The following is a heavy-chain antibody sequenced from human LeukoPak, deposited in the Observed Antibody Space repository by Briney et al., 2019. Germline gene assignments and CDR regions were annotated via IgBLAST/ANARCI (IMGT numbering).Heavy chain of an antibody. CDR2: IIPILGIA. CDR3: ATSIRRPERCLNY. D-gene: IGHD1-1*01. Sequence: SVKVSCKASGGTFSSYAISWVRQAPGQGLEWMGRIIPILGIANYAQKFQGRVTITADKSTSTAYMELSSLRSEDTAVYYCATSIRRPERCLNYWGQGTLVTVSS. J-gene: IGHJ4*02. V-gene: IGHV1-69*04. CDR1: GGTFSSYA.